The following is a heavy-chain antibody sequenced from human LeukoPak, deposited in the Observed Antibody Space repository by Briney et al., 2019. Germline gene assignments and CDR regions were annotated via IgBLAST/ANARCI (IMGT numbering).Heavy chain of an antibody. CDR3: GRGYNYALDY. Sequence: SQTLSLTCGISGDSVSSGSVGWNWVGQSPSRGLEWLGVTYYRSNWNYVYAVSVKSRITISPDTSKNQFSLHLNSVTPDDTAVYYCGRGYNYALDYWGQGTLVTVSS. CDR2: TYYRSNWNY. CDR1: GDSVSSGSVG. J-gene: IGHJ4*02. D-gene: IGHD5-18*01. V-gene: IGHV6-1*01.